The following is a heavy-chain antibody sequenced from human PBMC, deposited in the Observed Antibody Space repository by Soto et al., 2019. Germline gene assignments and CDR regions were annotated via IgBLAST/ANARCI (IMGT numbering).Heavy chain of an antibody. D-gene: IGHD3-10*01. V-gene: IGHV1-18*04. Sequence: QGKLVQSGPEVKKPGASVKVSCTASGYSFSGYDITWVRQAPGQGLEWLGWVSTSIRSTMSAEKLQGRLTMTTDTSTTTDYMELRGLTSDDTAVYYCARDSGAALYGEDALDIWGQGTMVSVSS. CDR1: GYSFSGYD. CDR2: VSTSIRST. J-gene: IGHJ3*02. CDR3: ARDSGAALYGEDALDI.